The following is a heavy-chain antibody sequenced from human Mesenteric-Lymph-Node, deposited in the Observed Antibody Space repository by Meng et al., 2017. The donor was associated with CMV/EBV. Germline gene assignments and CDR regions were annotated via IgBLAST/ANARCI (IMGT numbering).Heavy chain of an antibody. CDR1: GFTFSSYS. CDR3: ARGTGGFLDL. V-gene: IGHV3-21*01. J-gene: IGHJ4*02. Sequence: LSFVASGFTFSSYSINWVRQAPGKGLEWVSFINSDGNFVYYGDSLKGRFTISRDNARDSLYLQMNGLRADDTAVYFCARGTGGFLDLWGQGTLVTVSS. CDR2: INSDGNFV. D-gene: IGHD1-14*01.